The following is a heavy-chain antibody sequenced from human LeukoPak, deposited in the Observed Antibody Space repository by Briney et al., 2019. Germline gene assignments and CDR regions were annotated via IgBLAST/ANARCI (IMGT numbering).Heavy chain of an antibody. J-gene: IGHJ4*02. CDR1: GFTDNSHF. Sequence: GGSLRLSCEASGFTDNSHFMGWVRQAPGKGLGWVSLIHIGGTTYYADSVQGRFTISRDSLKNTLFLQMNSLRDEDTAVYYCARDRGSDWGQGTLVTVSS. CDR2: IHIGGTT. CDR3: ARDRGSD. D-gene: IGHD2-15*01. V-gene: IGHV3-53*01.